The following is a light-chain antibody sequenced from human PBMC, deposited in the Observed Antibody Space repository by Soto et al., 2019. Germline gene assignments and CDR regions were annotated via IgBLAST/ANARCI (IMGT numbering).Light chain of an antibody. CDR2: DVS. J-gene: IGLJ3*02. CDR3: YSYGSSYTWV. CDR1: SGDVGGYNF. Sequence: QSALTQPRSVSGSPGQSVTISCTGTSGDVGGYNFVSWYQQHPGKAPTLMIFDVSQRPSGVPDRFSGSKSGNTASLTISGLQADDEAGYYCYSYGSSYTWVFGGGTKVTVL. V-gene: IGLV2-11*01.